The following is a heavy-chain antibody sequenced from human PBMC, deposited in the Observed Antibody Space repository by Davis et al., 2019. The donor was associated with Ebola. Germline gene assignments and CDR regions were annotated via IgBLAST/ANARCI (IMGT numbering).Heavy chain of an antibody. J-gene: IGHJ6*02. D-gene: IGHD3-10*01. Sequence: PGGSLRLSCAASGFTFSSYWMSWVRQAPGKGLEWVANIKQDGSEKYYVDSVKGRFTISRDNAKNSLYLQMNSLRAEDTAVYYCARADYYGSGSYIGGYYYYGMDVWGQGTTVTVSS. CDR1: GFTFSSYW. CDR3: ARADYYGSGSYIGGYYYYGMDV. V-gene: IGHV3-7*01. CDR2: IKQDGSEK.